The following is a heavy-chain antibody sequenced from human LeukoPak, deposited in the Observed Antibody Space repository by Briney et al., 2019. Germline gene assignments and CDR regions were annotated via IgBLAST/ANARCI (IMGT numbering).Heavy chain of an antibody. V-gene: IGHV3-74*01. CDR3: ARDGSYKFDY. CDR1: GFSCSTSW. Sequence: GGSLRLXCAASGFSCSTSWMHWVRLTPGKGLVWVARLQSDGTTIYADSVKGRFTISRDNAKNTLYLQMNSLRAEDTAFYYCARDGSYKFDYWGQGTLVTVSS. CDR2: LQSDGTT. D-gene: IGHD1-26*01. J-gene: IGHJ4*02.